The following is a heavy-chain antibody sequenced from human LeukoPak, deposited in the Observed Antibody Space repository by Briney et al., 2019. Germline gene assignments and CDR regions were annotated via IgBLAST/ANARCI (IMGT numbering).Heavy chain of an antibody. CDR3: AKSGRRRELLRNYFDY. CDR1: GFTFSSYA. D-gene: IGHD1-26*01. Sequence: GGSLRLSCAASGFTFSSYAMSWVRQAPGKGLEWVSAISGSGGSTYYADSVKGRFTISRDNSKNTLYLQMNSLRAEDTAVYYCAKSGRRRELLRNYFDYWGQGTLVTVSS. J-gene: IGHJ4*02. V-gene: IGHV3-23*01. CDR2: ISGSGGST.